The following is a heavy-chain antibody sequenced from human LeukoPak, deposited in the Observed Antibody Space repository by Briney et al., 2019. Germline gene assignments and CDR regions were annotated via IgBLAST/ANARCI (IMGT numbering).Heavy chain of an antibody. J-gene: IGHJ4*02. Sequence: GGSLRLSCAASGFTFSSYGMHWVRQAPGKGLEWVAVISYDGSNKYYADSVKGRFTISRDNSKNTLYLQMNSLRAEDTAVYYCASPYGSGRDGGYWGQGTLVTVSS. V-gene: IGHV3-30*03. D-gene: IGHD3-10*01. CDR3: ASPYGSGRDGGY. CDR2: ISYDGSNK. CDR1: GFTFSSYG.